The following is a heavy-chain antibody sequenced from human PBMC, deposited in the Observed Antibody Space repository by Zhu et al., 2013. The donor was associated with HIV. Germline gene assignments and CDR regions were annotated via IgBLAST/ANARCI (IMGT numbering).Heavy chain of an antibody. CDR3: TRDRQRVTFDY. V-gene: IGHV1-18*01. Sequence: QVQLVQSGAEVKKPGSSVKVSCKASGGTFSSYAISWVRQAPGQGLEWMGWVNPYNGVRVPAQRLQDRLTLAADTSTNTVYMELKNLRPDDTAIYYCTRDRQRVTFDYWGQGTLVTVAS. D-gene: IGHD2-21*02. CDR2: VNPYNGVR. J-gene: IGHJ4*02. CDR1: GGTFSSYA.